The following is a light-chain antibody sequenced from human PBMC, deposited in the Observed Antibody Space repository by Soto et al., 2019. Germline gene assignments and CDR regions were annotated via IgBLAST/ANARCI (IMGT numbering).Light chain of an antibody. V-gene: IGKV3-20*01. Sequence: VFNQSAGTVSLSQGERVTLSCRASQSVSSNYLVWYQQKPGQAPRLLISGVSTRATGIPDRFSGSGSGTDFTLTISILDPEDVAVYYCQKYAPSPAITFGQRRRLEI. CDR1: QSVSSNY. J-gene: IGKJ5*01. CDR2: GVS. CDR3: QKYAPSPAIT.